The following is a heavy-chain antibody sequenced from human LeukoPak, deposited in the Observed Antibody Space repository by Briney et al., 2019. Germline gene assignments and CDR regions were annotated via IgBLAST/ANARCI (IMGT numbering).Heavy chain of an antibody. CDR2: IWYDGSNK. V-gene: IGHV3-33*01. Sequence: GGSLRLSCAASGFTFSSYGMHWVRQAPGKGLEWVAVIWYDGSNKYYADSVKGRFTISRDNSKNTLYLQMNSLRAEDTAVYYCARVIGKYSSGLDYWGQGTVVTVSS. CDR1: GFTFSSYG. CDR3: ARVIGKYSSGLDY. J-gene: IGHJ4*02. D-gene: IGHD6-19*01.